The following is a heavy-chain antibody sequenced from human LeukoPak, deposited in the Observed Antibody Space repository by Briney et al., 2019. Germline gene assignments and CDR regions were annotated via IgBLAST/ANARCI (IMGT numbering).Heavy chain of an antibody. CDR3: AKPYSPRGVAYFDY. CDR1: GFTFSSYG. Sequence: GGSLRLSCAASGFTFSSYGMSWVRQAPGKGLEWVSGISGSGGSTYYADSVKGRFTISRDNTKNTLYLQMNSLRAEDTAVYYCAKPYSPRGVAYFDYWGQGTLVKVSS. J-gene: IGHJ4*02. CDR2: ISGSGGST. D-gene: IGHD3-10*01. V-gene: IGHV3-23*01.